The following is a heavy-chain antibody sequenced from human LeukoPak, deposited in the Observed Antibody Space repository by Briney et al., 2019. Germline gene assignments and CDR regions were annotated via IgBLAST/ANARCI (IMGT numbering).Heavy chain of an antibody. Sequence: PSQTLSLTCAVSGGSISSGGYSWSWIRQPPGKGLEWIGYIYHSGSTYYNPSLKSRVTISVDRSKNQFSLKLSSVTAADTAVYYRGMNSGPDAFDIWGQGTMVTVSS. V-gene: IGHV4-30-2*01. CDR3: GMNSGPDAFDI. J-gene: IGHJ3*02. CDR1: GGSISSGGYS. D-gene: IGHD1-26*01. CDR2: IYHSGST.